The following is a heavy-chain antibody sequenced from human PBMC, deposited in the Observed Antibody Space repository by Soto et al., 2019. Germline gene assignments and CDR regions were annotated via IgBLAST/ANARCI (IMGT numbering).Heavy chain of an antibody. CDR3: AKIGDSYGCGFDY. D-gene: IGHD5-18*01. J-gene: IGHJ4*01. CDR1: GYTFTGYY. CDR2: INPNSGGT. V-gene: IGHV1-2*02. Sequence: ASVKVSCKASGYTFTGYYMHSVRQAPGQGLAWMGRINPNSGGTNYAQKFQVRVTTTRDTSNSTAYMELSRLRSDDTAVYDCAKIGDSYGCGFDYWGHGTLVTVSS.